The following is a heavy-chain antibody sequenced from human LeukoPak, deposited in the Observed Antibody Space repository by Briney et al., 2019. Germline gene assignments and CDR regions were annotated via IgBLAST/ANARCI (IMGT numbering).Heavy chain of an antibody. V-gene: IGHV3-30-3*01. CDR3: ARDRNWNYVKDRFDY. CDR1: GFTFSSYA. D-gene: IGHD1-7*01. Sequence: PGRSLRLSCAASGFTFSSYAMHWVRQAPGKGLEWVAVISYDGSNKYYADSVKGRFTISRDNSKNTLYLQMNSLRAEDTAVYYCARDRNWNYVKDRFDYWGQGTLVTVSS. J-gene: IGHJ4*02. CDR2: ISYDGSNK.